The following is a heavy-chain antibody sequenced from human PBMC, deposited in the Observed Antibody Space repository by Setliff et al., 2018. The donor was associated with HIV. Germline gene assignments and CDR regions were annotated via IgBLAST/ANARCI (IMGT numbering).Heavy chain of an antibody. CDR3: AREDYYDSSGYAFDI. Sequence: SETLSLTCTVSGGSISSSSYYWGWIRPPPGKGLAWIGSIYYSGSAYYNPSLKSRVTISVDTSKNQFSLKLSSVTAADTAVYYCAREDYYDSSGYAFDIWGQGTMVTVSS. CDR1: GGSISSSSYY. J-gene: IGHJ3*02. CDR2: IYYSGSA. V-gene: IGHV4-39*07. D-gene: IGHD3-22*01.